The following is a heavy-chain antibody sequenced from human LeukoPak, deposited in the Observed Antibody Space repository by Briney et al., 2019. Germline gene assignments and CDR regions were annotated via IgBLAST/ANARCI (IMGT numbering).Heavy chain of an antibody. D-gene: IGHD3-22*01. CDR1: GGTFSSYA. CDR3: ARDSRWYYDTSGYYGAFDI. V-gene: IGHV1-69*01. CDR2: MNPNSGNT. J-gene: IGHJ3*02. Sequence: GSSVKVPCKASGGTFSSYAISWVRQAPGQGLEWMGWMNPNSGNTGYAQKFQGRVTITADESTSTAYMELSSLRSEDTAVYYCARDSRWYYDTSGYYGAFDIWGQGTMVTVSS.